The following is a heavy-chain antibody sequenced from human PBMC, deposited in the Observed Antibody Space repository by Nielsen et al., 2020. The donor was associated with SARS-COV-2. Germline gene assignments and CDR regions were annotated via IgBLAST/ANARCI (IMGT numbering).Heavy chain of an antibody. Sequence: ASVKVSCKASGYTFTGYYMHWVRQAPGQGLEWMGWINPNSGGTNYAQKFQGRVTMTEDTSTDTAYMELSSLRSEDTAVYYCATDLGLDYWGQGTLVTVSS. V-gene: IGHV1-2*02. CDR1: GYTFTGYY. CDR2: INPNSGGT. CDR3: ATDLGLDY. J-gene: IGHJ4*02.